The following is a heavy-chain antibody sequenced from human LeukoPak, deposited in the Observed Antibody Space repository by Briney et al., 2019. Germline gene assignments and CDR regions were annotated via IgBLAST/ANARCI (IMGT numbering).Heavy chain of an antibody. CDR2: VKNKANSYTT. Sequence: GGSLRLSCAASGFTFSDHYMDWFANSQGKGWGGFGVVKNKANSYTTEYAASVKGRFTISRDDSKNSLYLQMNSLKTEDTAVYYCTRVRLGATTRYFDYWGQGTLVTVSS. D-gene: IGHD1-26*01. CDR1: GFTFSDHY. CDR3: TRVRLGATTRYFDY. V-gene: IGHV3-72*01. J-gene: IGHJ4*02.